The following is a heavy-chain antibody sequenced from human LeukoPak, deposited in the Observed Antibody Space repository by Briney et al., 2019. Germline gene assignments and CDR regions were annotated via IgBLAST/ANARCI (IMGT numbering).Heavy chain of an antibody. J-gene: IGHJ5*02. D-gene: IGHD4-11*01. CDR3: ARALIAGVTVTTEGFWFDP. Sequence: NSSETLSLTCTVSGGSISSYYWSWIRQPPGKGLEWIGYIYYSGSTNYNPSLKSRVTISVDTSKNQFSLKLSSVTAADTAVYYCARALIAGVTVTTEGFWFDPWGQGTLVTVSS. CDR2: IYYSGST. CDR1: GGSISSYY. V-gene: IGHV4-59*01.